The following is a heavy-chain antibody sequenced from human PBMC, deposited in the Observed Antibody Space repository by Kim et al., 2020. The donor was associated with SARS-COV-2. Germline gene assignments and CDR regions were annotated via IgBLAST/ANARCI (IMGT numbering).Heavy chain of an antibody. J-gene: IGHJ4*02. D-gene: IGHD1-26*01. CDR1: GGSISSSSYY. Sequence: SETLSLTCTVSGGSISSSSYYWGWIRQPPGKGLEWIGSIYYSGSTYYNPSLKSRVTISVDTSKNQFSLKLSSVTAADTAVYYCARQFRSRRWEPSHRRGFPSSDYWGQGTLVTVSS. V-gene: IGHV4-39*01. CDR3: ARQFRSRRWEPSHRRGFPSSDY. CDR2: IYYSGST.